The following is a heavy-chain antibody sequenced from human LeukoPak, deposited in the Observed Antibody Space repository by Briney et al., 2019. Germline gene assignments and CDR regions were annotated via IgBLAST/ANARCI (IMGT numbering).Heavy chain of an antibody. CDR2: IKQDGSEK. V-gene: IGHV3-7*04. CDR3: ARGSDTFDY. J-gene: IGHJ4*02. Sequence: GGSLRLSCAASGFSFSNYWMSWVRQAPGKGLEWVANIKQDGSEKYYVDSVKGRFTISRDNAKNSLYLQMNSLRAEDTAVYYCARGSDTFDYWGQGTLVTVSS. D-gene: IGHD1-26*01. CDR1: GFSFSNYW.